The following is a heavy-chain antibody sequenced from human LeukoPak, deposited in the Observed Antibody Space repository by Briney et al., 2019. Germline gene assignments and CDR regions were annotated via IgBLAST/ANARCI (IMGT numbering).Heavy chain of an antibody. CDR1: GYDFSNYW. CDR3: ARRSSIGSPLFDY. J-gene: IGHJ4*02. Sequence: GESLKISCKGFGYDFSNYWIGWVRQMPGKGLEWMGIIYPDDSDTRCSPSFEGQVTVSAAKSISTAYLQWSSLKTSDTAMYYCARRSSIGSPLFDYWGQGTLVTVSS. D-gene: IGHD5/OR15-5a*01. V-gene: IGHV5-51*01. CDR2: IYPDDSDT.